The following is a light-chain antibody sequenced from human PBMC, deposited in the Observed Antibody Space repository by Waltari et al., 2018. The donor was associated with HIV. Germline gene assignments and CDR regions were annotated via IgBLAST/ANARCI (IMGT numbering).Light chain of an antibody. Sequence: SYLLTQPPSVSVAPGTTARITCGGNNIGSKSVHWYQQKPAQAPVLVIYYDSDRPSGIPERFSGSNAGNTATLTISRVEAGDEADYYCQVWDSSSDHSVFGGGTKLTVL. CDR1: NIGSKS. CDR2: YDS. J-gene: IGLJ3*02. V-gene: IGLV3-21*04. CDR3: QVWDSSSDHSV.